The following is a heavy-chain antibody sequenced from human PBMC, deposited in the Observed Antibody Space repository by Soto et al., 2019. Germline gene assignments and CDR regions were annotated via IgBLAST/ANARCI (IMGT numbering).Heavy chain of an antibody. J-gene: IGHJ4*02. CDR1: GFTFGDYA. Sequence: GGSLRLSCITSGFTFGDYAMIWFRQAPGKGLEWVSFITSKRYGGKTEYAASVKGRFTISRDDSKSVAYLQMNSLRTDDTAVYYCSRLPPNNWGAPLDYWGQGTLVTVSS. CDR2: ITSKRYGGKT. V-gene: IGHV3-49*03. CDR3: SRLPPNNWGAPLDY. D-gene: IGHD3-16*01.